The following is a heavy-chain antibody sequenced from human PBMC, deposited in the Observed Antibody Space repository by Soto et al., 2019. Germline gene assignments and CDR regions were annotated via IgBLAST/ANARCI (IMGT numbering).Heavy chain of an antibody. Sequence: SXKVSCGAAGYTXSVYYRDLVRQAPGQGLEWMGWINPNSCGTKYAQKFQVRVNMNRDTSTSTVDMDLSSLRSEDTSVYYCARSGLGYSYGYVVYGEDYWGQGTLGTVSS. D-gene: IGHD5-18*01. V-gene: IGHV1-2*02. J-gene: IGHJ4*02. CDR3: ARSGLGYSYGYVVYGEDY. CDR1: GYTXSVYY. CDR2: INPNSCGT.